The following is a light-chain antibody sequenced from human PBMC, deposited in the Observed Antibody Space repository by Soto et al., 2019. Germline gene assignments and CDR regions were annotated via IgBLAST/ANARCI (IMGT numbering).Light chain of an antibody. CDR2: DAS. Sequence: VVTQSPCTLSLSPGERATLSCRASHTVRNNYLAWYQQKPGQAPRLLIYDASSRATGIPDRFSGGGSGTDFTLTISRLEPEDFAVYYCQQFSSFPLTFGGGTKVDI. V-gene: IGKV3-20*01. CDR1: HTVRNNY. J-gene: IGKJ4*01. CDR3: QQFSSFPLT.